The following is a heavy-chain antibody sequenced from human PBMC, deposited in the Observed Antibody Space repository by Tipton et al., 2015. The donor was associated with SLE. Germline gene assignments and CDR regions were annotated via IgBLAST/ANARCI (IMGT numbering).Heavy chain of an antibody. CDR1: GGSISSTSFY. Sequence: TLSLTCTVSGGSISSTSFYWGWIRQPPGKGLEWIGSFYYGASTFYNPSLKSRVTISGDTSKNQFSLKLTSVTPADTAVYYCARAGYSSGWYGRGFDNWGQGTLVTVSS. CDR3: ARAGYSSGWYGRGFDN. D-gene: IGHD6-19*01. V-gene: IGHV4-39*07. CDR2: FYYGAST. J-gene: IGHJ4*02.